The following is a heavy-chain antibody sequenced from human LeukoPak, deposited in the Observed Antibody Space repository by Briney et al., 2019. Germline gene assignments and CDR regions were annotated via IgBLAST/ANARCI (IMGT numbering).Heavy chain of an antibody. J-gene: IGHJ4*02. CDR3: AGVRGVLWGDY. CDR2: ISSTSSYI. CDR1: GFTFSSFS. Sequence: PGGSLRLSCAASGFTFSSFSMNWVRQAPGKGLEWVSSISSTSSYIYYADSVKGRFTISRDKDKNSVYLQMTSLRAEDTAVYYCAGVRGVLWGDYWGQGTLVTVSS. D-gene: IGHD3-10*01. V-gene: IGHV3-21*01.